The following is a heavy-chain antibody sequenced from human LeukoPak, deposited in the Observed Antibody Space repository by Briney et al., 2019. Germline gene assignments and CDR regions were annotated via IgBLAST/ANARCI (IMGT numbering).Heavy chain of an antibody. Sequence: GGSLRLSCAASGFTFNNYAMSWVRQAPGKGLEWVSSVGPSGASPFYADSVKGRFTISRDIPKNTLYPQMNSLRAEDTATYFCAKGGIKRFGMVPDWFDPWGQGTLVTVSS. J-gene: IGHJ5*02. CDR2: VGPSGASP. V-gene: IGHV3-23*01. CDR3: AKGGIKRFGMVPDWFDP. CDR1: GFTFNNYA. D-gene: IGHD3-3*01.